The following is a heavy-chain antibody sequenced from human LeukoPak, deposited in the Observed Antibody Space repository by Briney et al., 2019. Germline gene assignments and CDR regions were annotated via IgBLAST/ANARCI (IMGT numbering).Heavy chain of an antibody. CDR1: GYSISSGYY. J-gene: IGHJ3*02. V-gene: IGHV4-38-2*02. CDR3: ARQETGSSGWYDAFDI. CDR2: IYTSGST. Sequence: SETLSLTCTVSGYSISSGYYWGWIRQPPGKGLEWIGYIYTSGSTNYNPSLKSRVTISVDTSKNQFSLKLSSVTAADTAVYYCARQETGSSGWYDAFDIWGQGTMVTVSS. D-gene: IGHD6-19*01.